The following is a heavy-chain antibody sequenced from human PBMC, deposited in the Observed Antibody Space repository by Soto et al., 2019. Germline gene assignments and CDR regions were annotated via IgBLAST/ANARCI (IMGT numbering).Heavy chain of an antibody. D-gene: IGHD3-10*01. Sequence: ASVKVSCKPSGYSFSSIGISWERQAPGQGLEWMGWISPHKDDTYYAQRLQGRVTMTTDTSASTAYMELRSLRSDDTAVYFCARDLDGSGSYVTNYWGQGTLVTVSS. J-gene: IGHJ4*02. V-gene: IGHV1-18*01. CDR3: ARDLDGSGSYVTNY. CDR1: GYSFSSIG. CDR2: ISPHKDDT.